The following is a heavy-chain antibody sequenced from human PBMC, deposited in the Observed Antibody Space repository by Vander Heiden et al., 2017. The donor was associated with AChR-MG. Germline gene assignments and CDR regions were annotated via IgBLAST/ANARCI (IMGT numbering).Heavy chain of an antibody. CDR3: ARILDRYCSGGSCFDAFDI. J-gene: IGHJ3*02. CDR1: GFTFSSYA. Sequence: EVQLLESGGGLVQPGGSLRLSCAASGFTFSSYAMSWVRQAPGKGLEWVSGISGSGGSTYYADSVKGRFTISRDNSKNTLYLQMNSLRAEDTAVYYCARILDRYCSGGSCFDAFDIWGQGTMVTVSS. CDR2: ISGSGGST. D-gene: IGHD2-15*01. V-gene: IGHV3-23*01.